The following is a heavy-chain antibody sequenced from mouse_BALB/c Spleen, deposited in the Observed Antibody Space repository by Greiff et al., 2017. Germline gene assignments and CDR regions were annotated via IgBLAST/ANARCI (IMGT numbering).Heavy chain of an antibody. CDR2: ISSGGSYT. J-gene: IGHJ3*01. CDR3: TRDSALSYGPFAY. Sequence: EVQLVESGGGLVKPGGSLKLSCAASGFTFSSYTMSWVRQTPEKRLEWVATISSGGSYTYYPDSVKGRFTISRDNAKNTLYLQMSSLKSEDTAMYYCTRDSALSYGPFAYWGQGTLVTVSA. V-gene: IGHV5-6-4*01. CDR1: GFTFSSYT. D-gene: IGHD1-2*01.